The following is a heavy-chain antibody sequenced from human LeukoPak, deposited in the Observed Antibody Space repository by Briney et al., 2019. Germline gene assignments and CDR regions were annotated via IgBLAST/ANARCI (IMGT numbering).Heavy chain of an antibody. D-gene: IGHD3-10*01. V-gene: IGHV4-59*08. CDR1: GGSISSYY. J-gene: IGHJ6*02. CDR3: ARQVGSGSYYGYYYYGMDV. CDR2: IYYSGST. Sequence: SETLSLTCTVSGGSISSYYWSWIGQPPGKGLEWIVYIYYSGSTNYNPSLKSRVTISVDTSKNQFSLKLSSVTAADTAVYYCARQVGSGSYYGYYYYGMDVWGQGTTVTVSS.